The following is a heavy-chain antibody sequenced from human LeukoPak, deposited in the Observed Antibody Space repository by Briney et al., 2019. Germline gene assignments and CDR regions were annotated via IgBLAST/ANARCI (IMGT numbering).Heavy chain of an antibody. J-gene: IGHJ4*02. D-gene: IGHD3-22*01. Sequence: KPSETLSLTCAVYGGSFSGYYWSWIRQPPGKGLEWIGEINHSGSTNYNPSLKSRVTISVDTSKNQFSLKLSSVTAADTAVYYCAGITMIVVGYYWGQGTLVTVSS. CDR3: AGITMIVVGYY. CDR1: GGSFSGYY. CDR2: INHSGST. V-gene: IGHV4-34*01.